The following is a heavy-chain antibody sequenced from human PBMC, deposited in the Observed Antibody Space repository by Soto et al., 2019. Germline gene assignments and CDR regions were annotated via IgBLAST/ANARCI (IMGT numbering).Heavy chain of an antibody. CDR1: GGSFSGYY. CDR3: ARGRKKSSSSRILPTETTWFDP. Sequence: SETLSLTCAVYGGSFSGYYWSWIRQPPGKGLEWIGEIDHSGSTKYNPSLKSRVIISVDTSKKQFSLKVSSVTVADTAVYCCARGRKKSSSSRILPTETTWFDPWGQGTLVTVSS. V-gene: IGHV4-34*01. J-gene: IGHJ5*02. CDR2: IDHSGST. D-gene: IGHD6-6*01.